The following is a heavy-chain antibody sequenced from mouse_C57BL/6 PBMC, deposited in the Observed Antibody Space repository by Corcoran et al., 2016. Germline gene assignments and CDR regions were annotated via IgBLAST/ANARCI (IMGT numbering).Heavy chain of an antibody. Sequence: EVQLQQSGPELVKPGASVKISCKASGYTFTDYYMNWVKQSHGKSLEWIGDINPNNGGTSYNQKFKGKATLTVDKSSSTAYMELRSLTSEDSAVYYCARHCSSCFNSFDYWGQGTTLTVSS. J-gene: IGHJ2*01. D-gene: IGHD1-1*01. CDR1: GYTFTDYY. CDR2: INPNNGGT. V-gene: IGHV1-26*01. CDR3: ARHCSSCFNSFDY.